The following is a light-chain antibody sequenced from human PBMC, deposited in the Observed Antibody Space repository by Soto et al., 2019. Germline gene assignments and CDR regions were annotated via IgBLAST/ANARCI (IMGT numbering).Light chain of an antibody. Sequence: IQMTESPSSMSASVGDRVTITCRASQSISSYLKWYQQKPGKAPNILIYVASSLESGVPSRFSGNGSGTEFTVTLTGLKTEDVATYDWQHSDNLPRTFAQGTKVDIK. CDR1: QSISSY. V-gene: IGKV1-39*01. CDR3: QHSDNLPRT. J-gene: IGKJ1*01. CDR2: VAS.